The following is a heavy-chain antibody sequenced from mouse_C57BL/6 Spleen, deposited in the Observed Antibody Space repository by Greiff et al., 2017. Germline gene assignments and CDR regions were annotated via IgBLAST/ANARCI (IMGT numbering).Heavy chain of an antibody. V-gene: IGHV5-9-1*02. CDR1: GGNGRREA. D-gene: IGHD2-4*01. CDR2: ISRGGDYI. J-gene: IGHJ1*03. Sequence: EVHLVESGEGLVKLGGSLKLSCAAEGGNGRREARAGGRKTPEKRREGVAYISRGGDYIYYADTVKGRFTISRDNARNTLYLQMSSLKSEDTAMYYCTRYDYDEGFDVWGTGTTVTVSS. CDR3: TRYDYDEGFDV.